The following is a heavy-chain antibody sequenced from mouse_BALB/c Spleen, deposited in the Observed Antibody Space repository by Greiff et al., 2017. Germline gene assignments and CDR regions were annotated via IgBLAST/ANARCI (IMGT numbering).Heavy chain of an antibody. Sequence: VQLQQSGAELVRSGASVKLSCTASGFNIKDYYMHWVKLMLEQGLVWIGWIDPENGDTEYAPKFQGKATMTADTSSNTAYLQLSSLTSENTAVYYCNAGYDYRKVRANWGQGTLVTVSA. J-gene: IGHJ3*01. CDR2: IDPENGDT. D-gene: IGHD2-4*01. V-gene: IGHV14-4*02. CDR1: GFNIKDYY. CDR3: NAGYDYRKVRAN.